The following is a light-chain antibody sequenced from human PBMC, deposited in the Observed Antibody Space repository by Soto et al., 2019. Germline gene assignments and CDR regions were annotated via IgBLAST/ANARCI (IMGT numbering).Light chain of an antibody. CDR3: QKYNSAPPT. CDR1: HSISSW. Sequence: DIQMTHSPSTLSASVGDRVTITCRSSHSISSWLAWYQQKPGKAPNLLIYAASTLESGVPSRFSGSGSGTEFTLTISSLQPEDFATYYCQKYNSAPPTFGQGTKV. CDR2: AAS. V-gene: IGKV1-5*01. J-gene: IGKJ1*01.